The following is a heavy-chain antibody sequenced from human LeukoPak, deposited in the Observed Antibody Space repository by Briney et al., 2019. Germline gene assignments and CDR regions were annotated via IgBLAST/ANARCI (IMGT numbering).Heavy chain of an antibody. Sequence: SETLSLTCAVYGGSFSGYYWSWIRQPPGKGLEWIGDINDSGSTNYNPSLKSRITMSIDTSKNQFSLKLSSVTAADTAVYYCARRVLLWFGEFPFLDYWGQGTLVTVSS. CDR2: INDSGST. V-gene: IGHV4-34*01. D-gene: IGHD3-10*01. CDR3: ARRVLLWFGEFPFLDY. CDR1: GGSFSGYY. J-gene: IGHJ4*02.